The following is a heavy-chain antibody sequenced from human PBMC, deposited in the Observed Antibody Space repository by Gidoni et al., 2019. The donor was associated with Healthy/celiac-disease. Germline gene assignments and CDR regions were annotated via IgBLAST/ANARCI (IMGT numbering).Heavy chain of an antibody. Sequence: QVQLVQSGAEVKKPGASVKVSCKASGYTFPSYYMHWVRQAPGQGLEWMGMINPSGGSTSYAQKFQGRVTMTRDTSTSTVYMELSSLRSEDTAVYYCARPSRSHTELDYYYYGMDVWGQGTTVTVSS. D-gene: IGHD3-10*01. CDR3: ARPSRSHTELDYYYYGMDV. CDR2: INPSGGST. J-gene: IGHJ6*02. V-gene: IGHV1-46*01. CDR1: GYTFPSYY.